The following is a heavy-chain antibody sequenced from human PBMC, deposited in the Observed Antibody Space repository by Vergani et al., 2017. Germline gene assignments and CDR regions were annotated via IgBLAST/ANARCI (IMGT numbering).Heavy chain of an antibody. J-gene: IGHJ2*01. CDR3: ATDKGGLPEVCGWYFDL. Sequence: EVQLLESGGGLVQPGGSLRLSCAASGFTFSSYAMSWVRQAPGKGLEWVSAISGSGGSTYYADSVKGRFTISRDNSKNTLYLQMNSLRAEDTAVYYCATDKGGLPEVCGWYFDLWGRGTLVTVSS. D-gene: IGHD3-16*01. CDR1: GFTFSSYA. V-gene: IGHV3-23*01. CDR2: ISGSGGST.